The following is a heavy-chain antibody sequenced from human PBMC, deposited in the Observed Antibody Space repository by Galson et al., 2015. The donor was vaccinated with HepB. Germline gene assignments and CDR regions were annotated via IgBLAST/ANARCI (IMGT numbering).Heavy chain of an antibody. CDR3: ARGILVVVTSHDAFDI. Sequence: QSGAEVKKPGESLKISCTASGYSFTSYWIGWVRQMPGKGLEWMGIIYPGDSDIRYSPSFQGQVTISVDKSINTAYLQWSSLKASDTAMYYCARGILVVVTSHDAFDIWGQGTMVTVSS. CDR1: GYSFTSYW. V-gene: IGHV5-51*01. CDR2: IYPGDSDI. D-gene: IGHD3-22*01. J-gene: IGHJ3*02.